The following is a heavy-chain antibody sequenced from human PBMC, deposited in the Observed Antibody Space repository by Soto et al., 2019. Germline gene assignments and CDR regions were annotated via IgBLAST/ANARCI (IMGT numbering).Heavy chain of an antibody. V-gene: IGHV3-11*01. J-gene: IGHJ6*03. CDR3: ARGPXYYMDX. CDR2: ISSSGDTE. Sequence: QAQLEESGGGLVKPGGSLRLSCAASGFSFSDYYMSWIRQAPGKGLEWISYISSSGDTEYYADSVKGRFTISRANSKNALYLQMNSLRADDTAVYYCARGPXYYMDXWGKGTTVTVSS. CDR1: GFSFSDYY.